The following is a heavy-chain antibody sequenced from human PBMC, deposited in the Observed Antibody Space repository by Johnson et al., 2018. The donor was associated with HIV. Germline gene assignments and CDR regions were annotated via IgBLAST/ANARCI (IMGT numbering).Heavy chain of an antibody. J-gene: IGHJ3*02. D-gene: IGHD5-24*01. CDR3: AREKKMGGTFDI. V-gene: IGHV3-9*01. Sequence: VHLVESGGGLVQPGRSLRLSCAASGFTFDDYAMHWVRQAPGKGLEWVPGISWNSGSIGYVDSVQGRFTISRDNAKNSLYLQMNSLRAEDTAVYYWAREKKMGGTFDIWGQGTKVTVSS. CDR1: GFTFDDYA. CDR2: ISWNSGSI.